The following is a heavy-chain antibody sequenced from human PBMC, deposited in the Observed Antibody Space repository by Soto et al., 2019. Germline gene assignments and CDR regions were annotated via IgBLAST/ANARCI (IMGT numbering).Heavy chain of an antibody. CDR2: ISDTGGDS. D-gene: IGHD1-1*01. Sequence: GGSLRISCEASGFTFINYAMSWVRQSPGKGLEWVGSISDTGGDSYYADSMDGRFTVSRDNSKNTLYLQINSLRAEDTAIYYCVRDLYRSATMPCLDHWGQGALVTVSS. CDR3: VRDLYRSATMPCLDH. V-gene: IGHV3-23*01. CDR1: GFTFINYA. J-gene: IGHJ4*02.